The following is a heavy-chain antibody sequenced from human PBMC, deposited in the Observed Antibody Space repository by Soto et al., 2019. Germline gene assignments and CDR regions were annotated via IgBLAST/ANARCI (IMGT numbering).Heavy chain of an antibody. CDR1: GYTFTSYG. CDR2: ISAYNGNT. Sequence: GASVKVSCKASGYTFTSYGISWVRQAPGQGLEWMGWISAYNGNTNYAQKLQGRVTITRDTSASTAYMELSSLRSEDTAVYYCARDPNYPYCSGGSCPSDYWGQGTLVTVSS. D-gene: IGHD2-15*01. CDR3: ARDPNYPYCSGGSCPSDY. V-gene: IGHV1-18*01. J-gene: IGHJ4*02.